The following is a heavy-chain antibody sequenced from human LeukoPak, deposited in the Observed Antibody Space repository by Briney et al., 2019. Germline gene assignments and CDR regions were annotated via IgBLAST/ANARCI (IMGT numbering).Heavy chain of an antibody. CDR3: ANGYSKDY. V-gene: IGHV3-21*01. D-gene: IGHD4-11*01. J-gene: IGHJ4*02. CDR1: GFTFSSYS. Sequence: PGGSLTLSGASSGFTFSSYSMNWVRQAGGRELEWVSSISSSSSYIYYADSVKGRFTISRDNAKNSLYLQMNSLRAEDTAVYYCANGYSKDYWGQGTLVTVSS. CDR2: ISSSSSYI.